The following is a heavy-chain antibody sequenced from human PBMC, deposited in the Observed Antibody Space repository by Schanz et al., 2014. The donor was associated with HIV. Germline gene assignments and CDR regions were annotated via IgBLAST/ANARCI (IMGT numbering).Heavy chain of an antibody. CDR2: INSDGRFI. CDR1: GFTFNNYW. V-gene: IGHV3-74*01. J-gene: IGHJ3*02. Sequence: EVQLVESGGGLVQPGGSLRLSCAASGFTFNNYWMHWVRQVTGKGLVWVSRINSDGRFINYADSVRGRFTISRDNSKKTLYLQMSSLRVEDTAVYYCTRSFNRGSRAFDAFDIWGQGTMVTVSS. D-gene: IGHD3-10*01. CDR3: TRSFNRGSRAFDAFDI.